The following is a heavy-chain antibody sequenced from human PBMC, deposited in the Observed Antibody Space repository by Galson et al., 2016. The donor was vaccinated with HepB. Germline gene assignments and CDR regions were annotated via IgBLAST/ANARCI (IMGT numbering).Heavy chain of an antibody. CDR2: VSSSSSYI. Sequence: SLRLSCAASGFIFSSYSMNWVRRAPGKGLEWVSYVSSSSSYIYYADSVKGRFTISRDNSKNTLYLQMNSLRAEDAAVYYCAKDLHHYCSSTTCYFVGGHYYYYGLDVWGRGTTVTVSS. J-gene: IGHJ6*02. CDR3: AKDLHHYCSSTTCYFVGGHYYYYGLDV. D-gene: IGHD2-2*01. CDR1: GFIFSSYS. V-gene: IGHV3-21*05.